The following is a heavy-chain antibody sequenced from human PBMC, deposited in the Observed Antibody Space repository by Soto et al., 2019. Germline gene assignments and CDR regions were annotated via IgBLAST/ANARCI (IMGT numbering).Heavy chain of an antibody. CDR2: IYYSGST. CDR3: ARDHPVLGFFDY. V-gene: IGHV4-31*03. D-gene: IGHD7-27*01. J-gene: IGHJ4*02. CDR1: GGSICSGCYY. Sequence: PSETLSLTCTVSGGSICSGCYYWSWIRQHPGKGLEWIGYIYYSGSTYYNPSLKSRVTISVDTSKNQFSLKLSSVTAADTAVYYCARDHPVLGFFDYWGQGTLVTVSS.